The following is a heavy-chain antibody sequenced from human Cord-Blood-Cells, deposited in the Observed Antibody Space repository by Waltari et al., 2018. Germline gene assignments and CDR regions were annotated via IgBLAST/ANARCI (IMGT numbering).Heavy chain of an antibody. CDR3: ARISTGTDAFDI. V-gene: IGHV4-39*01. CDR2: IDYSGST. D-gene: IGHD1-1*01. CDR1: GGSISSSSYY. J-gene: IGHJ3*02. Sequence: QLQLQESGPGLVKPSETLSLTCTVSGGSISSSSYYLGWIRQPPGKGLEWMWGIDYSGSTYNDPSRKRRGTISGDPSKHQFSRKLSSVTAADTAVYYCARISTGTDAFDIWGQGTMVTVSS.